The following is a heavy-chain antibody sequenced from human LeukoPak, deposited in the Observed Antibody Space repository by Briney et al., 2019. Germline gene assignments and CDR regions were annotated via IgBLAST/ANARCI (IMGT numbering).Heavy chain of an antibody. D-gene: IGHD3-10*01. J-gene: IGHJ5*02. CDR1: GGTFSSYA. Sequence: SVKVSCKASGGTFSSYAISWVRQAPGQGLEWMGRIIPIFGTANYAQKFQGRVTITTDESTSTAYMELGSLRSEDTAVYYCARDIYYGSGSFNWFDPWGQGTLVTVSS. CDR3: ARDIYYGSGSFNWFDP. V-gene: IGHV1-69*05. CDR2: IIPIFGTA.